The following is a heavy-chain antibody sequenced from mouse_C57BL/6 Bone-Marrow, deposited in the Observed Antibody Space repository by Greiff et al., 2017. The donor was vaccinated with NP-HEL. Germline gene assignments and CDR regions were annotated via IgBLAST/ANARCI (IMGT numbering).Heavy chain of an antibody. V-gene: IGHV5-12*01. CDR2: ISNGGGST. J-gene: IGHJ4*01. D-gene: IGHD6-1*01. CDR1: GFTFSDYY. CDR3: ARWYPPGSYYAMDY. Sequence: EVKLVESGGGLVQPGGSLKLSCAASGFTFSDYYMYWVRQTPEKRLEWVAYISNGGGSTYYPDTVKGRFTISSDHAKNTLYLQMSRLKSEDTAMYYCARWYPPGSYYAMDYWGQGTSGTVSS.